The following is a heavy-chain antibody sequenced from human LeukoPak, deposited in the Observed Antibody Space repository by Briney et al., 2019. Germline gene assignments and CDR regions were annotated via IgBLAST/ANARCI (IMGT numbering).Heavy chain of an antibody. J-gene: IGHJ5*02. CDR1: GFTFSGYE. CDR3: ARETAYWFDP. CDR2: ISGSGSTI. D-gene: IGHD2-21*02. V-gene: IGHV3-48*03. Sequence: GGSLRLSCTASGFTFSGYEINWVRQAPGKGLEWISYISGSGSTIYYADSVKGRFTISRDNAKSSLYLQMNSLRAEDTAVYYCARETAYWFDPWGQGTLVTVSS.